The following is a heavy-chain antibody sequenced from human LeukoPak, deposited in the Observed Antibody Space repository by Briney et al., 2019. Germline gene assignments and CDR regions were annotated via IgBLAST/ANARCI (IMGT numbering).Heavy chain of an antibody. CDR1: GGSISSYY. CDR2: IYYSGST. J-gene: IGHJ3*02. Sequence: SETLFLTCTVSGGSISSYYWSWIQQPPGKGLEWIGYIYYSGSTNYNPSLKSRVTISVDTSKNQFSLKLSSVTAADTAVYYCARGYCSSTSCLGDAFDIWGQGTMVTVSS. CDR3: ARGYCSSTSCLGDAFDI. D-gene: IGHD2-2*01. V-gene: IGHV4-59*01.